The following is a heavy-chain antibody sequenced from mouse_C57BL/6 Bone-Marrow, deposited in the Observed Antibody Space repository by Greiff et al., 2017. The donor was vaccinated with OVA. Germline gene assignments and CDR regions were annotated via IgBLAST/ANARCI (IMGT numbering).Heavy chain of an antibody. CDR2: IYPGSGST. CDR3: ARGWLLPAWFAY. CDR1: GYTFTSYW. V-gene: IGHV1-55*01. D-gene: IGHD2-3*01. J-gene: IGHJ3*01. Sequence: QVQLKQPGAELVKPGASVKMSCKASGYTFTSYWITWVKQRPGQGLEWIGDIYPGSGSTNYNEKFTSKATLTVDTSSSTAYMQLSSLTSEDSAVYYCARGWLLPAWFAYWGQGTLVTVSA.